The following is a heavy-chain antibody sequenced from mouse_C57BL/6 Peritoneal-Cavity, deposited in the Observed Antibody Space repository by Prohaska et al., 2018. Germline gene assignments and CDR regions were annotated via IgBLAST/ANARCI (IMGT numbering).Heavy chain of an antibody. V-gene: IGHV1-12*01. CDR1: SAISSAN. D-gene: IGHD1-1*01. Sequence: SAISSANFCLIKQTPRQGMDWIGAIYPGNGDTYYNQKFKGKDTLTVDKSSSTAYMQLSSLTSEESAVYVSERSMTTVVANDYFDYWGLGTT. CDR3: ERSMTTVVANDYFDY. CDR2: IYPGNGDT. J-gene: IGHJ2*01.